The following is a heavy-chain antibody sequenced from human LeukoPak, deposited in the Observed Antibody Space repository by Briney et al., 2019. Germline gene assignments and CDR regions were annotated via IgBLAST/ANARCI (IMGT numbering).Heavy chain of an antibody. D-gene: IGHD1-26*01. CDR3: ARAPPIVGANFFDC. CDR1: GGSISSYY. V-gene: IGHV4-59*12. Sequence: PSETLSLTCTVSGGSISSYYWSWIRQPPGKGLEWIGYIYYSGSTNYNPSLKSRVTISVDTSKNQFSLQLNSVTPEDTAVYYCARAPPIVGANFFDCWGQGTLVTVSS. CDR2: IYYSGST. J-gene: IGHJ4*02.